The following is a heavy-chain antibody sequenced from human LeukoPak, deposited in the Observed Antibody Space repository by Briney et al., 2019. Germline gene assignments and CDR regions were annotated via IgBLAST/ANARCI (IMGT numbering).Heavy chain of an antibody. CDR3: ALPRHYCSGGSCYYFDY. V-gene: IGHV1-2*02. CDR2: INPNSGGT. D-gene: IGHD2-15*01. J-gene: IGHJ4*02. CDR1: GYTFTGYY. Sequence: ASVKVSCKASGYTFTGYYMHWVRQAPGQGLEWMGWINPNSGGTNYAQKFQGRVTMTRDTSISTAYMELSRLRSDDTAVCYCALPRHYCSGGSCYYFDYWGQGTLVTVSS.